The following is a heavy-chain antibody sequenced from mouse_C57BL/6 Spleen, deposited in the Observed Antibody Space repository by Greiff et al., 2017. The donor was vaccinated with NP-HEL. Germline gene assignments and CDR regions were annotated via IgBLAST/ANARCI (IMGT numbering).Heavy chain of an antibody. D-gene: IGHD3-2*02. J-gene: IGHJ3*01. Sequence: VQLQESGAELVKPGASVKISCKASGYTFTDYYINWVKQRPGQGLEWIGTIGPGSGSPYYNEKFKGKATLTADKSSSTAYMQLSSLTSEDSAVYFCARGRDSSAWFAYWGQGTLVTVSA. V-gene: IGHV1-77*01. CDR3: ARGRDSSAWFAY. CDR1: GYTFTDYY. CDR2: IGPGSGSP.